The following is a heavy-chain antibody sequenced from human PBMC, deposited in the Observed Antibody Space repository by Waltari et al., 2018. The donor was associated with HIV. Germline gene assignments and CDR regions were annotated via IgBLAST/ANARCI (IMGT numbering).Heavy chain of an antibody. J-gene: IGHJ3*01. D-gene: IGHD3-22*01. V-gene: IGHV4-34*01. CDR2: INQYGNI. Sequence: VQLQQWGAGLLKASETLSLTCAVSGGSFSAYYWSWIRQTPGKGLEWSGEINQYGNIHQSPSLKRRLTISVDPSKNQFSLKMTSMTAADTAVYYCARGSPTLQFYDDFSGYLDAFDVWGHGTMVTVSS. CDR3: ARGSPTLQFYDDFSGYLDAFDV. CDR1: GGSFSAYY.